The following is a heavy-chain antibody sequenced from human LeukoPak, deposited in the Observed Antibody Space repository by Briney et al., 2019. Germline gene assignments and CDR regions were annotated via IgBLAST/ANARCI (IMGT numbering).Heavy chain of an antibody. J-gene: IGHJ3*02. Sequence: SETLSLTCTVSGGSISSYYWSWIRQPPGKGLEWIGSIYHSGSTYYNPSLKSRVTISVDTSKNQFSLKLSSVTAADTAVYYCARLLKDAFDIWGQGTMVTVSS. V-gene: IGHV4-59*08. CDR3: ARLLKDAFDI. D-gene: IGHD2/OR15-2a*01. CDR2: IYHSGST. CDR1: GGSISSYY.